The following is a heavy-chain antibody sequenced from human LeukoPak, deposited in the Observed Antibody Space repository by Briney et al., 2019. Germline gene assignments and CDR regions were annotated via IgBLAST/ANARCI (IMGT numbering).Heavy chain of an antibody. CDR1: GGSISSGGYS. J-gene: IGHJ4*02. D-gene: IGHD2-21*02. CDR3: AREVLAYCGGDCYSAPFDY. Sequence: KPSQTLSLTCAVSGGSISSGGYSWRWIRQPPGKGLEWIGYIHNSGSTYYNPSLKSRLTISVDTSKSQFSLKLNSVTAADTAVYYCAREVLAYCGGDCYSAPFDYWGQGTLVTVSS. CDR2: IHNSGST. V-gene: IGHV4-30-2*05.